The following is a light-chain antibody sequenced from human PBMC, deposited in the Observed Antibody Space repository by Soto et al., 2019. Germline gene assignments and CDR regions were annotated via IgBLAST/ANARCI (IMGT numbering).Light chain of an antibody. V-gene: IGLV2-11*01. Sequence: QSALTQPRSLSVSPGQSVSISFTGTSSDVGGYTYVSWYQQHPGKAPKVMIYDVSKRPSGVPDRFSGSKSGNTASLTISGLQSEDEADYYCCSYAGRYTYVFGTGTKVTVL. CDR2: DVS. CDR1: SSDVGGYTY. J-gene: IGLJ1*01. CDR3: CSYAGRYTYV.